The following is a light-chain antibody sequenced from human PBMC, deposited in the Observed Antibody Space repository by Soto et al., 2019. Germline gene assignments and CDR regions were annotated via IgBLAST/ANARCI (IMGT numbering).Light chain of an antibody. CDR2: GNS. CDR3: GTWDSSLSAGGYV. J-gene: IGLJ1*01. Sequence: QSVLTQPPSVSGAPGQRVTISCTGSSSNIGAGYDVHWYQQLPGTAPKLLVYGNSNRPSGVPDRFSGSKSGTSASLAITGLQAEDEADYYCGTWDSSLSAGGYVFGTGTKLTVL. CDR1: SSNIGAGYD. V-gene: IGLV1-40*01.